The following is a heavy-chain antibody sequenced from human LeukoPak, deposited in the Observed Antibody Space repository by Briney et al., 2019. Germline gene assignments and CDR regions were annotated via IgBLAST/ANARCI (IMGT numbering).Heavy chain of an antibody. CDR1: GYTFTGYY. D-gene: IGHD2-2*03. CDR3: ARGQALDNYYYYYMDV. J-gene: IGHJ6*03. V-gene: IGHV1-2*02. CDR2: INPNSGDT. Sequence: ASVKVSCNASGYTFTGYYMHWVRQAPGQGLEWMGWINPNSGDTNYAQKFRGRVTMSRDTSISTAYMELSGLRSDDTAVYHCARGQALDNYYYYYMDVWGKGTTVTVSS.